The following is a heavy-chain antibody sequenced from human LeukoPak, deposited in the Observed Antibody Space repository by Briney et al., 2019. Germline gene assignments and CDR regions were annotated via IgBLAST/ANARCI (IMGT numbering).Heavy chain of an antibody. CDR2: LTGSGATT. J-gene: IGHJ4*02. V-gene: IGHV3-23*01. CDR1: GFTFSSYA. Sequence: GGSLRLFCAASGFTFSSYAMSWVRQAPGKGLEWVSALTGSGATTNYADSVKGRFTISRDNSKNTLFLQMNSLRAEDTAVYYCAKEDIVSTMGNFDYWGQGTLVTVSS. CDR3: AKEDIVSTMGNFDY. D-gene: IGHD5/OR15-5a*01.